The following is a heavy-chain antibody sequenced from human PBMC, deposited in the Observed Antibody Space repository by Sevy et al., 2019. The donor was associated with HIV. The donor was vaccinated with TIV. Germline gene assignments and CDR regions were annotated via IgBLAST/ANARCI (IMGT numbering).Heavy chain of an antibody. Sequence: GGSLRLSCAASGFTVSSNYMSWVRQAPGKGLEWVSVIYSGGSTYYSDSVKGRFNISRDNSKNTLYLQMNSLRAEDTAVYYCARDFREYSSGSFYFDYWGQGTLVTVSS. J-gene: IGHJ4*02. CDR3: ARDFREYSSGSFYFDY. D-gene: IGHD6-25*01. CDR1: GFTVSSNY. CDR2: IYSGGST. V-gene: IGHV3-53*01.